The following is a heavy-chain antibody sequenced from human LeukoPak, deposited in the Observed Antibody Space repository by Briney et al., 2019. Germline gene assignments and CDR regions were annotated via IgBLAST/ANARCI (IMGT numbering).Heavy chain of an antibody. D-gene: IGHD2-15*01. CDR3: ATDLRYCRGGSCYRDY. J-gene: IGHJ4*02. CDR1: GYTLTELS. Sequence: ASVKVSCKVSGYTLTELSMHWVRQAPGKGREWMGVFDPEEGETIYAQKFQGRVTMTENTSTDTAYMKLSSLRSEDTAVYYCATDLRYCRGGSCYRDYWGQGTLVTVSS. V-gene: IGHV1-24*01. CDR2: FDPEEGET.